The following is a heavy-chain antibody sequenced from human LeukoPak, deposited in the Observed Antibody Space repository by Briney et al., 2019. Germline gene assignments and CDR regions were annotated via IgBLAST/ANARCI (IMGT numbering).Heavy chain of an antibody. Sequence: PGGSLRLSCAASGFTFSSYAMSWVRQAPGKGLEWVSTISGSGGSTYYADSVKGRFTISRDNSKNTLYLQMNSLRAEDTAVYYCAKSSRGSVSRSFDYWGQGTLVTVSS. D-gene: IGHD6-19*01. J-gene: IGHJ4*02. CDR2: ISGSGGST. CDR3: AKSSRGSVSRSFDY. V-gene: IGHV3-23*01. CDR1: GFTFSSYA.